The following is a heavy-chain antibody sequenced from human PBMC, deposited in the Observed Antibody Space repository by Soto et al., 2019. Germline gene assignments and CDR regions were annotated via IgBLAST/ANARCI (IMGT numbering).Heavy chain of an antibody. V-gene: IGHV1-18*01. Sequence: QVQLEQSGAEVKKPGASVKVSCKASGYTFTSYGISWVRQAPGQGLEWMGRISAYNGNTNYAQKLQGXXXXXXXXXXXXXXXXXXXXXXXXXXVXYXXXXXXXLGHWFDPWGQGTLVTVSS. J-gene: IGHJ5*02. CDR2: ISAYNGNT. CDR1: GYTFTSYG. CDR3: XXXXXXLGHWFDP.